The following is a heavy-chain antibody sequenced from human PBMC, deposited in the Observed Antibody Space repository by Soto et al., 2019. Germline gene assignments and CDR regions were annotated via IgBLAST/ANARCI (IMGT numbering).Heavy chain of an antibody. CDR3: AGGSGFFLDY. CDR1: GLSVSFYL. J-gene: IGHJ4*02. D-gene: IGHD3-22*01. CDR2: LKKDASEE. V-gene: IGHV3-7*01. Sequence: QHGWSMRLSCAASGLSVSFYLMSWVRQDPGKGLEWVATLKKDASEEYYVDSVKVRFTISRDNAKNSVNLHMDSLRAEVTAVYNFAGGSGFFLDYGGRGTLVTVS.